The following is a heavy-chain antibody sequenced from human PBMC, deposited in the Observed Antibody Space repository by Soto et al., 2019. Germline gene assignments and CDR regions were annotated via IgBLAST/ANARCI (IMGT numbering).Heavy chain of an antibody. J-gene: IGHJ4*02. V-gene: IGHV1-69*06. CDR2: IIPIFGTA. D-gene: IGHD3-22*01. CDR3: ASVYYYDSSGYYYPYFDY. CDR1: GYTFTSYY. Sequence: ASVPVSRKASGYTFTSYYMHWVRQAPGQGLEGMGGIIPIFGTANYAQKFQGRVTITPDKSTSTAYMELSSLRSEDTAVYYCASVYYYDSSGYYYPYFDYWGQGTLVTVSS.